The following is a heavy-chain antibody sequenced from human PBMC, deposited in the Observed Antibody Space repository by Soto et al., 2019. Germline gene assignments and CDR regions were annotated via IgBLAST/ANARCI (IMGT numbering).Heavy chain of an antibody. J-gene: IGHJ5*02. CDR2: ISAYNGNT. Sequence: QVQLVQSGAEVKKPGASVKVSCKASGYTFTSYGISWVRQAPGQGLEWMGWISAYNGNTNYAQKLQGRVTMTTDTPTSTAYMELRSLRPDDTAAYSCAKDRSGGSCNWFDPWGQGTLVTGSS. CDR3: AKDRSGGSCNWFDP. CDR1: GYTFTSYG. V-gene: IGHV1-18*01. D-gene: IGHD2-15*01.